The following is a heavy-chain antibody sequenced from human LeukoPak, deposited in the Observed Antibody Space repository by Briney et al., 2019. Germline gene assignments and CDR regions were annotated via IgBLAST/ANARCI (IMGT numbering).Heavy chain of an antibody. J-gene: IGHJ4*02. CDR1: GFTFSSYW. Sequence: GGSLRLSCAASGFTFSSYWMSWVRQAPGKGLEWVANIKQDGSEKYYVDSVKGRFTISRDNAKNSLYLQMNSLRAEDTAVYYCARPAKDYYDSSGPFEPFDYWGQGTLVTVYS. CDR3: ARPAKDYYDSSGPFEPFDY. V-gene: IGHV3-7*01. D-gene: IGHD3-22*01. CDR2: IKQDGSEK.